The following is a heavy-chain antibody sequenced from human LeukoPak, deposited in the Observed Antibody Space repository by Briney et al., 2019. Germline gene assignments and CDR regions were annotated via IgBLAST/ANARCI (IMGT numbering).Heavy chain of an antibody. CDR3: SRVDDSSAFDP. V-gene: IGHV4-59*01. J-gene: IGHJ5*02. CDR2: IYYSGST. CDR1: GGSISGSY. D-gene: IGHD3-22*01. Sequence: PSETLSPTCTVSGGSISGSYWSWIRQPPGKTLEWVGYIYYSGSTNYNPSLKSRVTISIDTSKNQFFLKLTSVTAADTAVYYCSRVDDSSAFDPWGQGTLVTVSS.